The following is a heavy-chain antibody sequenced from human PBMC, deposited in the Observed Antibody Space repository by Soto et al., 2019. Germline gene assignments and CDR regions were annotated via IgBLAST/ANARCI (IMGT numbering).Heavy chain of an antibody. Sequence: SETLSLTCTASGGSITSSSHFWGWVRQPPGKGLEWIGTIYFTGNTYYAPSLKSRLTMSIDTSKNEFSLRLNSVTAADTAVYYCAGQTFTIAAASYGRSNWFDPWGPGTLVTVSS. J-gene: IGHJ5*02. CDR1: GGSITSSSHF. CDR2: IYFTGNT. V-gene: IGHV4-39*01. D-gene: IGHD6-25*01. CDR3: AGQTFTIAAASYGRSNWFDP.